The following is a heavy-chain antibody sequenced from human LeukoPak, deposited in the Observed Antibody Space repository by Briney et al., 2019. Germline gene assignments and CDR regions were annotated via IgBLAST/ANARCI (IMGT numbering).Heavy chain of an antibody. CDR2: IYHSGST. D-gene: IGHD6-19*01. CDR1: GYSISSGYY. J-gene: IGHJ4*02. Sequence: SETLSLTCTVPGYSISSGYYWGWIRQPPGKGLEWIGSIYHSGSTNYNPSLKSRVTISVDTSKNQFSLKLSSVTAADTAVYYCARVPHGYSSGWYGRFSFDYWGQGTLVTVSS. V-gene: IGHV4-38-2*02. CDR3: ARVPHGYSSGWYGRFSFDY.